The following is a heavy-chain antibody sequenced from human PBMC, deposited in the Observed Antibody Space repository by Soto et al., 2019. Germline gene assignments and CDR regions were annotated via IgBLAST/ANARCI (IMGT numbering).Heavy chain of an antibody. Sequence: MQMVESGGGSVQPGGSLRLSCAASGFPFSHYWMHWVRQTPGKGRVWVSRINPAGTITNYADSVEGRFTISRDNANRALFLLMNSRSAEDTAIYYCTSDKFGPMDTWGQGTLVTVSS. V-gene: IGHV3-74*01. CDR3: TSDKFGPMDT. CDR1: GFPFSHYW. D-gene: IGHD3-16*01. J-gene: IGHJ5*02. CDR2: INPAGTIT.